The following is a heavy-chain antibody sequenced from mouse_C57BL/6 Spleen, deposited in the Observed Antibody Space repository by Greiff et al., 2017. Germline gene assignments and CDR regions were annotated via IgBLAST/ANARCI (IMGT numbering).Heavy chain of an antibody. CDR2: ISSGSSTI. Sequence: DVQLVESGGGLVKPGGSLKLSCAASGFTFSDYGMHWVRQAPEKGLEWVAYISSGSSTIYYADTVKGRFTISRDNAKNTLFLQMTSLRSEDTAMYYCAREGLYYGYDGDFDYWGQGTTLTVSS. V-gene: IGHV5-17*01. CDR1: GFTFSDYG. D-gene: IGHD2-2*01. J-gene: IGHJ2*01. CDR3: AREGLYYGYDGDFDY.